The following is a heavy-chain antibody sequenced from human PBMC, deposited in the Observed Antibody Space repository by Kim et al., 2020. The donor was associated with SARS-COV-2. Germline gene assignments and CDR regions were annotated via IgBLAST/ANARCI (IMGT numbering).Heavy chain of an antibody. D-gene: IGHD5-12*01. CDR1: GFTFSSYW. J-gene: IGHJ6*02. CDR3: ARIVGEMGEMATITELYYYDGMDV. V-gene: IGHV3-7*01. CDR2: IKQDGSEK. Sequence: GGSLRLSCAASGFTFSSYWMSWVRQAPGKGLEWVANIKQDGSEKYYVDSVKGRFTISRDNAKNSLYLQMNSLRAEDTAVYYCARIVGEMGEMATITELYYYDGMDVWGQGTTVTVSS.